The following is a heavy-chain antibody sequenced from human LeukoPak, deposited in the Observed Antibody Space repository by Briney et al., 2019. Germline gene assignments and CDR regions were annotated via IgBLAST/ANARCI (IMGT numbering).Heavy chain of an antibody. CDR1: GYTLTELS. CDR2: ISRDGSNE. Sequence: SCKVSGYTLTELSMHWVRQAPGKGLEWVAVISRDGSNEYYADSVKGRFTISRDNSKNTLSLQVNTLRAEDTAVYYCATEKYCTPTDCLHGRFYFDNWGQGTLVTVSS. CDR3: ATEKYCTPTDCLHGRFYFDN. D-gene: IGHD2-8*01. J-gene: IGHJ4*02. V-gene: IGHV3-30*04.